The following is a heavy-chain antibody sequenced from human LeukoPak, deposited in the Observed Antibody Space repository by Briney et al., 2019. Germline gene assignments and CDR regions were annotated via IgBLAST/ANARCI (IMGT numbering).Heavy chain of an antibody. J-gene: IGHJ4*02. CDR2: INRDGSTT. V-gene: IGHV3-74*01. CDR1: GFTFSTYW. D-gene: IGHD1-26*01. CDR3: ARGGYSGSYYPDY. Sequence: GSLRLSCAASGFTFSTYWMHWVRQAPGKGLVWVSRINRDGSTTSYADSVKGRFTISRDTAKNTLYLQMNSLRAEDTAVYYCARGGYSGSYYPDYWGQGTLVTVSS.